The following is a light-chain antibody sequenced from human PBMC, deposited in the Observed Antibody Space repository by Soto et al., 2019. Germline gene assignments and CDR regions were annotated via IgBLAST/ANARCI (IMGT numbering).Light chain of an antibody. V-gene: IGKV3-15*01. CDR2: GAS. J-gene: IGKJ1*01. CDR3: QQYNNWPWT. CDR1: QSVSSN. Sequence: EIVMTQSPATLSVSPGERATLSCRASQSVSSNLAWYQQKHGQAPRLLIYGASTRATGIPARFSGSGSGTEFTLTISRLQSEDFAVYYCQQYNNWPWTFGRGTKVEIK.